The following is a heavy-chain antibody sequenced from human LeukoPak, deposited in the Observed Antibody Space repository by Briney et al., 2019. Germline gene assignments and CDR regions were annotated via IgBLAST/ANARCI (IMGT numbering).Heavy chain of an antibody. D-gene: IGHD3-22*01. CDR1: GYTLTELS. Sequence: ASVKVSCKVSGYTLTELSMHWVRQAPGKGLEWMGGFDPEDGETIYAQKFQGRVTITADESTSTAYMELSSLRSEDTAVYYCARVLNYYDSSGYNAPFDPWGQGTLVTVSS. V-gene: IGHV1-24*01. J-gene: IGHJ5*02. CDR2: FDPEDGET. CDR3: ARVLNYYDSSGYNAPFDP.